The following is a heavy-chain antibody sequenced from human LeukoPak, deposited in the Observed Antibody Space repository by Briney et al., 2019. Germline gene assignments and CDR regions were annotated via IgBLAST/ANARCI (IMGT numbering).Heavy chain of an antibody. Sequence: SETLSLTCTVSDVSISNYYWSWIRQPAGKGLEWIGRICTSGNTNYNPSLKSRVTMSVDMSKNQFSLRLSSVTAADTAVYYCARDVPYCTNGLCYVRDYYYYIDVWGKGTTVTVSS. CDR3: ARDVPYCTNGLCYVRDYYYYIDV. J-gene: IGHJ6*03. V-gene: IGHV4-4*07. CDR2: ICTSGNT. D-gene: IGHD2-8*01. CDR1: DVSISNYY.